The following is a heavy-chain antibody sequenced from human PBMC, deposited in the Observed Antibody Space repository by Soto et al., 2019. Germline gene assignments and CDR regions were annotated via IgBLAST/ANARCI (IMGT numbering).Heavy chain of an antibody. D-gene: IGHD4-17*01. CDR2: IKSKTDGGTT. V-gene: IGHV3-15*01. Sequence: GGSLRLSCAASGFTFSNAWMSWVRQAPGKGLEWVGRIKSKTDGGTTDYAAPVKGRFTISRDDSKNTLYLQMNSLKTEDTAVYYCTTGTTVTTPGVVGNCFDPWRQRTLVTVSS. CDR3: TTGTTVTTPGVVGNCFDP. J-gene: IGHJ5*02. CDR1: GFTFSNAW.